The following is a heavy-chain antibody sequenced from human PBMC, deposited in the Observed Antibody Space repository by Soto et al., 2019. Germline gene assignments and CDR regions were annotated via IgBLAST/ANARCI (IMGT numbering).Heavy chain of an antibody. J-gene: IGHJ4*02. CDR1: GFTFSSYG. Sequence: QVQLVESGGGVIQPGRSLRLSCAASGFTFSSYGMHWVRQAPGKGLEWVAVISYDGSNKYYADSVKGRFTISRDNSKNLFDLKMNSLRAEDTAVYYCAKGGIAVAGTAYWGQGTLVTVSS. CDR3: AKGGIAVAGTAY. V-gene: IGHV3-30*18. CDR2: ISYDGSNK. D-gene: IGHD6-19*01.